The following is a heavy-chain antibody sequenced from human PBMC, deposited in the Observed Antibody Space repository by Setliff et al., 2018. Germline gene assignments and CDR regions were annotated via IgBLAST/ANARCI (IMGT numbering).Heavy chain of an antibody. D-gene: IGHD3-16*01. CDR1: GFTFTSYW. CDR3: ARDGGEY. CDR2: IKQDGSEK. J-gene: IGHJ4*02. V-gene: IGHV3-7*01. Sequence: GGSLRLSCEASGFTFTSYWMSWVRQAPGKGLEWVANIKQDGSEKYYVDSVKGRFTISRDNAKNSLYLQMNSLRAEDTAVYYYARDGGEYWGQGTLVTVS.